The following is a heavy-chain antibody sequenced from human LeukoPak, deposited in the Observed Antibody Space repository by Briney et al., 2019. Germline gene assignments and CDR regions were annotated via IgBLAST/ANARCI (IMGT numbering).Heavy chain of an antibody. V-gene: IGHV1-69*13. Sequence: SVKVSCKASGGTFSSYAISWVRQAPGQGLEWMGGIIPIFGTANYAQKFQGRVTITADESTSTAYMELSSLRSEDTAVYYCARDLYSSSSCYYYGMDVWDQGTTVTVSS. CDR1: GGTFSSYA. D-gene: IGHD6-6*01. CDR2: IIPIFGTA. CDR3: ARDLYSSSSCYYYGMDV. J-gene: IGHJ6*02.